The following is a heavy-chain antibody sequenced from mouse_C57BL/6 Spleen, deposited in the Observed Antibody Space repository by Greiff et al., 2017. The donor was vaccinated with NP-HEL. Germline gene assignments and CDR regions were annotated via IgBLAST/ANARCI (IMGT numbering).Heavy chain of an antibody. J-gene: IGHJ3*01. V-gene: IGHV3-6*01. Sequence: EVQLQESGPGLVKPSQSLSLTCSVTGYSITSGYYWNWIRQFPGNKLEWMGYISYDGSNNYNPSLKNRISITRDTSKNQFFLKLNSVTTEDTATYYCAREGNQGAYWGQGTLVTVSA. D-gene: IGHD2-1*01. CDR1: GYSITSGYY. CDR3: AREGNQGAY. CDR2: ISYDGSN.